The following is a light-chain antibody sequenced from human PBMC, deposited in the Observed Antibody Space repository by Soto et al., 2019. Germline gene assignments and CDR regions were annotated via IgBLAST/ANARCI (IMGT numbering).Light chain of an antibody. J-gene: IGKJ4*01. CDR2: GAS. Sequence: EIVMTQSPATLAVSPGERAILSCRASQSVSSNLAWYQQKPGQAPRLLIYGASTRATGIPARFSGSGSGTEFTLTISSLQSEDLAVYYCQQYNNWPLTFGGGTKVDIK. V-gene: IGKV3-15*01. CDR3: QQYNNWPLT. CDR1: QSVSSN.